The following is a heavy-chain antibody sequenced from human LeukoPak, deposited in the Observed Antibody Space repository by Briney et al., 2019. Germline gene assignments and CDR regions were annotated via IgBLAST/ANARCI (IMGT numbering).Heavy chain of an antibody. D-gene: IGHD2-15*01. V-gene: IGHV3-11*01. Sequence: PGGSLRLSCAASGFTFSDYNMRWIRQAPGKGLEWVSSISRSGSTKYYADSVKGRFTISRDNAKNSLFLQMNSLRAEDTTVYYCARVLRYCSGGNCYSGGLGYMDVWGKGTTVTISS. J-gene: IGHJ6*03. CDR1: GFTFSDYN. CDR2: ISRSGSTK. CDR3: ARVLRYCSGGNCYSGGLGYMDV.